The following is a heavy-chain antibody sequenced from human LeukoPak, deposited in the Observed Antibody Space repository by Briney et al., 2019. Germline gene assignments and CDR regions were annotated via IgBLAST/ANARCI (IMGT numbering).Heavy chain of an antibody. D-gene: IGHD4-17*01. CDR1: GYTFTSYY. CDR3: ARVCYGDAEFGY. Sequence: ASVKVSCKASGYTFTSYYMHWVRQAPGRGLEWMGIINPSGGSTSYAQKFQGRVTMTRDTATSTVYMELSSLRSEDTAVYYCARVCYGDAEFGYWGQGTLVTVSS. CDR2: INPSGGST. J-gene: IGHJ4*02. V-gene: IGHV1-46*01.